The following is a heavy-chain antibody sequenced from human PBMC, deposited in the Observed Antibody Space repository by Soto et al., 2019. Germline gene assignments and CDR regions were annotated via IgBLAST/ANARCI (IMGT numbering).Heavy chain of an antibody. CDR1: GFFFSDYY. V-gene: IGHV3-11*01. J-gene: IGHJ6*02. CDR3: AIGRGQIYCQGMDV. Sequence: PGGSLRLSCAASGFFFSDYYLSWIRQAPGKGLECVAYISGTGDTKYIADSVKGRFSVSRDNPKNSLFLQMTSLRADDAAVYYCAIGRGQIYCQGMDVWGHGTTVTVSS. CDR2: ISGTGDTK. D-gene: IGHD2-8*02.